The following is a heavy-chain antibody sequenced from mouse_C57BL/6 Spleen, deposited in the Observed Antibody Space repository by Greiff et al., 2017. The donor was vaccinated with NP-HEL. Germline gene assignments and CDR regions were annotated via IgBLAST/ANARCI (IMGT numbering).Heavy chain of an antibody. CDR2: IDPETGGT. V-gene: IGHV1-15*01. CDR1: GYTFTDYE. Sequence: QVQLKESGAELVRPGASVTLSCKASGYTFTDYEMHWVKQTPVHGLEWIGAIDPETGGTAYNQKFKGKAILTADKSSSTAYMELRSLTSEDSAVYYCTGGMDYWGQGTSVTVSS. J-gene: IGHJ4*01. CDR3: TGGMDY.